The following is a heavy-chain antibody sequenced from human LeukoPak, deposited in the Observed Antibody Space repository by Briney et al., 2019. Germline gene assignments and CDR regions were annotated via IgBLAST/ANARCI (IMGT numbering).Heavy chain of an antibody. Sequence: ASVKVSCKASGGTFTSYAISWVRQAPGQGLEWMGGINPIFGTANYAQKFQGRVTITADESTSTAYMELSSLRSEDTAVYYCAYGVNGLGFDYWGQGTLVTVSS. CDR1: GGTFTSYA. J-gene: IGHJ4*02. D-gene: IGHD4-23*01. CDR2: INPIFGTA. V-gene: IGHV1-69*13. CDR3: AYGVNGLGFDY.